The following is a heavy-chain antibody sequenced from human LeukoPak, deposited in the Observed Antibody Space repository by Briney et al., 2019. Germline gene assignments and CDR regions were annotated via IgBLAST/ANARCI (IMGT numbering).Heavy chain of an antibody. CDR3: ARPRERGYSYGYIY. D-gene: IGHD5-18*01. CDR2: IIPIFGTA. V-gene: IGHV1-69*05. J-gene: IGHJ4*02. Sequence: ASVKVSCKASGGTFSSYAISWVRQAPGQGLEWMGGIIPIFGTADYAQKFQGRVTITTDESTSTAYMELSSLRSEDTAVYYCARPRERGYSYGYIYWGQGTLVTVS. CDR1: GGTFSSYA.